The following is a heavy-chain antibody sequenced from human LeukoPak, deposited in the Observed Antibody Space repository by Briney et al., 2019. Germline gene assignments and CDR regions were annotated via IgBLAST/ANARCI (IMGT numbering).Heavy chain of an antibody. V-gene: IGHV4-59*01. CDR1: GGSISSYY. J-gene: IGHJ4*02. Sequence: SETLSLTCTVSGGSISSYYWSWIRQPPGKGLEWIGYIYYSGSTNYNPSLKSRVTISVDTSKNQFSLKLSSVTAADTAVYYCARVLLRSSGYSPFDYWGQGTLVTVSS. CDR3: ARVLLRSSGYSPFDY. CDR2: IYYSGST. D-gene: IGHD3-22*01.